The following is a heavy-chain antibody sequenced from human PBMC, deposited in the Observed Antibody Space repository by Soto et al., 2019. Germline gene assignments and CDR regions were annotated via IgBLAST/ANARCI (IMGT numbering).Heavy chain of an antibody. Sequence: PGGSLRLSCAASGFTFSSYSMNWVRQAPGKGLEWVSSISSSSYIYYADSVKGRFTISRDNAKNSLYLQMNSLRAEDTAVYYCARDFVGRFLEWSIRRYYYYGMDVWGQGTTVTVSS. CDR3: ARDFVGRFLEWSIRRYYYYGMDV. J-gene: IGHJ6*02. V-gene: IGHV3-21*01. CDR1: GFTFSSYS. CDR2: ISSSSYI. D-gene: IGHD3-3*01.